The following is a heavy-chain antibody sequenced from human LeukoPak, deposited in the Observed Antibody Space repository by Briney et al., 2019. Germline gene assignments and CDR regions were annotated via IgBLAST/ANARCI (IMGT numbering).Heavy chain of an antibody. J-gene: IGHJ5*02. CDR1: GGSISSAGYY. D-gene: IGHD3-10*01. Sequence: SETLSLTCTVSGGSISSAGYYWTWLRQHPGKGLEWLGYIYYSGSTYYSPSLKSRVTISLDTSKNQFSLNLSSVTAADTAVYYCAAYGLGSSSRFDPWGRGTLVTVSS. CDR2: IYYSGST. CDR3: AAYGLGSSSRFDP. V-gene: IGHV4-31*03.